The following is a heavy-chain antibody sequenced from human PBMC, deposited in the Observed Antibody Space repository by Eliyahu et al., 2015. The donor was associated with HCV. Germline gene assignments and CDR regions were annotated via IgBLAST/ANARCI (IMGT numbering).Heavy chain of an antibody. D-gene: IGHD3-10*01. V-gene: IGHV3-9*01. CDR3: GKDVLAGGLGY. Sequence: EGQLVESGGGLAQXGGSLXLSXVASGFTVHDHAMXWVRQVPGKGLGWVSGIFWKSGITGYADSVKGRFTISRDSAKNSLYLQMNSLRTDDTALYYCGKDVLAGGLGYWGQGTLVTVSS. CDR2: IFWKSGIT. CDR1: GFTVHDHA. J-gene: IGHJ4*02.